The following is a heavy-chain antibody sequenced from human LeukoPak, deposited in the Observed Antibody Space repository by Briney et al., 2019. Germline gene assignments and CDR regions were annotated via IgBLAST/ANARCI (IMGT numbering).Heavy chain of an antibody. D-gene: IGHD3-10*01. CDR2: ISGSGSTI. J-gene: IGHJ5*02. V-gene: IGHV3-11*01. Sequence: SGRSLRLSCAASGFTFSDYYMSWIRQAPGKGLEWVSYISGSGSTIYYADSVKGRFTISRDNAKNSLYLQMNSLRAEDTAVYYCARETALWFGEAWGQGTLVTVSS. CDR3: ARETALWFGEA. CDR1: GFTFSDYY.